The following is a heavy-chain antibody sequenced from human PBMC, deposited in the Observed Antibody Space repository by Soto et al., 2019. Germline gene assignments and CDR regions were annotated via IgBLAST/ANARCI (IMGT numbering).Heavy chain of an antibody. Sequence: QVQLQESGPGLVKPSQTLSLTCTVSGGSISSGGYYWSWIRQHPGKGLEWIGYIYYSGSTYYNPSLKRRVTISGDTSKNQFPLKLSSVTAADTAVYYCARVVYDSSGYYFDAFDIWGQGTMVTVSS. CDR1: GGSISSGGYY. CDR3: ARVVYDSSGYYFDAFDI. J-gene: IGHJ3*02. V-gene: IGHV4-31*03. CDR2: IYYSGST. D-gene: IGHD3-22*01.